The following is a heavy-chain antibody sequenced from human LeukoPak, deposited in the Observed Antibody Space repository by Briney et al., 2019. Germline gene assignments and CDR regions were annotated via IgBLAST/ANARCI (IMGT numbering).Heavy chain of an antibody. Sequence: SVNVSCTASGGTFSSYAISWVRQAPGQGLGWMGGSIPIFGTANYAQKFQGRVTITADKSTSTAYMELSSLRSEDTAVYYGARDLKVLRYFDWLSQGYYYYGMDVWGKGTTVTVSS. CDR3: ARDLKVLRYFDWLSQGYYYYGMDV. J-gene: IGHJ6*04. CDR1: GGTFSSYA. V-gene: IGHV1-69*06. D-gene: IGHD3-9*01. CDR2: SIPIFGTA.